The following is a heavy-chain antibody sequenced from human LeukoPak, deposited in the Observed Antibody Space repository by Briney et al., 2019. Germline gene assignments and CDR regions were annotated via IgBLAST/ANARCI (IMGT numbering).Heavy chain of an antibody. CDR3: ARGPYMVRGVIDYFDC. V-gene: IGHV1-69*05. J-gene: IGHJ4*02. Sequence: SVKVSCKASGGTFSSYAVSWVRQAPGQGLEWMGGIIPIFGTANYAQKFQGRVTITTDESTSTAYMELSSLRSEDTAVYYCARGPYMVRGVIDYFDCWGQGTLVTVSP. D-gene: IGHD3-10*01. CDR1: GGTFSSYA. CDR2: IIPIFGTA.